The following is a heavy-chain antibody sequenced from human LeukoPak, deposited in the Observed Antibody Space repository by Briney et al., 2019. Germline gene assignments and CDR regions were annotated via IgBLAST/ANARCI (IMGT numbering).Heavy chain of an antibody. CDR1: GGTFSSYT. V-gene: IGHV1-2*06. CDR3: ARDQGSLTRSWYTGY. D-gene: IGHD6-13*01. Sequence: ASVKVSCKASGGTFSSYTISWVRQAPGQGLEWMGRINPYSGDTNFAQKFQGRVTMTRDTSITTAYMDLSSLTPDDTAVYFCARDQGSLTRSWYTGYWGQGTQVTVSS. CDR2: INPYSGDT. J-gene: IGHJ4*02.